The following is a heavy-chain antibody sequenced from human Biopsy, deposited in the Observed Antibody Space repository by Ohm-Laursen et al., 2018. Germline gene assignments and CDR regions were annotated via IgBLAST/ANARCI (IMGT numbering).Heavy chain of an antibody. CDR1: GFTLSRYS. CDR2: ISSSSDNI. Sequence: GSLRLSCTASGFTLSRYSMNWVRQTPGKGLAWVSTISSSSDNIYYVDSVKGRFTISRDNAKNSLYLQMNSLRAEDTAVYYCARSRGSSGIATIYYYGMDVWGQGTTVTVSS. D-gene: IGHD3-10*01. J-gene: IGHJ6*02. CDR3: ARSRGSSGIATIYYYGMDV. V-gene: IGHV3-21*01.